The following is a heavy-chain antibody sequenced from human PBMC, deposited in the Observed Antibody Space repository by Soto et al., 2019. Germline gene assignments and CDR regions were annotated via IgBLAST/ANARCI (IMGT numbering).Heavy chain of an antibody. CDR3: ARVDDFWSGYSPVDY. J-gene: IGHJ4*02. D-gene: IGHD3-3*01. V-gene: IGHV4-34*01. CDR2: INHSGST. Sequence: SETLSLTCAVYGGSFSGYYWSWIRQPPGKGLEWIGEINHSGSTNYNPSLKSRVTISVDTSKNQFSLKLSSVTAADTAVYYCARVDDFWSGYSPVDYWGQGTLVTVSS. CDR1: GGSFSGYY.